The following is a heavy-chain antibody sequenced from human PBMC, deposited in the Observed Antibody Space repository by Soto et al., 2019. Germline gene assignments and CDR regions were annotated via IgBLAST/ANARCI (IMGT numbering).Heavy chain of an antibody. CDR1: GFTFSSYA. Sequence: PGGSLRLSFAASGFTFSSYAMSWVRQAPGKGLEWVSAISGSGGSTYYADSVKGRFTISRDNSKNTLYLQMNSLRAEDTAVYYCAKDLITMIVVVIGPPDYWGQGTLVTGSS. J-gene: IGHJ4*02. CDR3: AKDLITMIVVVIGPPDY. CDR2: ISGSGGST. V-gene: IGHV3-23*01. D-gene: IGHD3-22*01.